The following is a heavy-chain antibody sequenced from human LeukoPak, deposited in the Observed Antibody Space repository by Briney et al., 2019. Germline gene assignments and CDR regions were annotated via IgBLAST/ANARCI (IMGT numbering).Heavy chain of an antibody. CDR3: ARVRYFDWDAFDI. Sequence: TLSLTCTVSGGSISSGGYYWSWIRQHPGKGLEWIGYIYYSGSTYYNPSLKSRVTISVDTSKNQFSLKLSSVTAADTAVYYCARVRYFDWDAFDIWGQGTMVTVSS. V-gene: IGHV4-31*03. CDR2: IYYSGST. D-gene: IGHD3-9*01. CDR1: GGSISSGGYY. J-gene: IGHJ3*02.